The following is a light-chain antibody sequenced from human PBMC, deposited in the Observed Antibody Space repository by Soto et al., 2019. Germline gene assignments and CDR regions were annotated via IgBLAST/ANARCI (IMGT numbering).Light chain of an antibody. CDR1: QSVSSSY. Sequence: EIVLTQSPGTLSLSPGERATLSCRASQSVSSSYLAWYKQKPGQAPRLLIYGASSRATGIPDRFIGSGSGTDFTLTISRLEPEDFAVYYCQQYGSSPRTFGQGTKVEIK. V-gene: IGKV3-20*01. CDR3: QQYGSSPRT. CDR2: GAS. J-gene: IGKJ1*01.